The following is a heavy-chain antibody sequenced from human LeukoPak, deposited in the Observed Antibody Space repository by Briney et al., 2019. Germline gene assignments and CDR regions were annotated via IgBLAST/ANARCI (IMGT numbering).Heavy chain of an antibody. CDR3: ARERVVTNYMDV. CDR1: GGTFSSYA. CDR2: IIPIFGTA. J-gene: IGHJ6*03. D-gene: IGHD2-2*01. V-gene: IGHV1-69*13. Sequence: ASVKVSCKASGGTFSSYAISWVRQAPGQGLEWMGGIIPIFGTANYAQKFQGRVTITADESTSTAYMELSSLRSEDTAVYYCARERVVTNYMDVWGKGTTVTVSS.